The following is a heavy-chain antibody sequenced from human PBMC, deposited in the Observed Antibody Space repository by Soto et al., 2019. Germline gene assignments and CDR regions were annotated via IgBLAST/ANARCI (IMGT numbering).Heavy chain of an antibody. CDR3: ARGGKGRAVAGTNWFDP. D-gene: IGHD6-19*01. CDR2: MNPNSGNT. J-gene: IGHJ5*02. Sequence: QVQLVQSGAEVKKPGASVKVSCKASGYTFTSYDINWVRQATGQGLEWMGWMNPNSGNTGYAQKVQGRVTMTRNTSISTAYMELSSLRSEDTAVYYCARGGKGRAVAGTNWFDPWGQGTLVTVSS. V-gene: IGHV1-8*01. CDR1: GYTFTSYD.